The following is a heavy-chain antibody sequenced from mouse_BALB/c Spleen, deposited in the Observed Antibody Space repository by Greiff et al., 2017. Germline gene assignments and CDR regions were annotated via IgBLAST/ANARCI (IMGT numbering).Heavy chain of an antibody. J-gene: IGHJ3*01. D-gene: IGHD1-1*01. Sequence: QVQLQQSGAELAKPGASVKMSCKASGYTFTSYWMHWVKQRPGQGLEWIGYINPSTGYTEYNQKFKDKATLTADKSSSTAYMQLSSLTSEDSAVYYCARSAILLRSFAYWGQGTLVTVSA. CDR3: ARSAILLRSFAY. CDR2: INPSTGYT. CDR1: GYTFTSYW. V-gene: IGHV1-7*01.